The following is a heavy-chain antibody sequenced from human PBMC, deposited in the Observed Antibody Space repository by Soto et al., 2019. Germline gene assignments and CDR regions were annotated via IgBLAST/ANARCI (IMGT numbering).Heavy chain of an antibody. D-gene: IGHD2-15*01. CDR2: ISGYDGRT. CDR3: AREGGVPYYYYGMDV. Sequence: QVHLVQSGAEVKKPGASVKVSCKTSGYTFTRYGISWVRQAPGQGLEWLGWISGYDGRTNLAQKVQDRVTMTTDTTTGTGYMEVRSLRSDETAVYYWAREGGVPYYYYGMDVWGQGTPVTVSS. J-gene: IGHJ6*02. V-gene: IGHV1-18*01. CDR1: GYTFTRYG.